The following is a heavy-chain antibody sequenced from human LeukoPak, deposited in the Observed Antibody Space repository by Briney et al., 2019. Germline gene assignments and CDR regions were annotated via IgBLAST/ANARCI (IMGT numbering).Heavy chain of an antibody. CDR3: ARDSGWRDTSISY. CDR1: GGSISSSSYY. Sequence: LETLSLTCTVSGGSISSSSYYWGWIRQPPGKGLEWIGSIYYSGSTYYNPSLKSRVTISVDTSKNQLSLNLSSVTAADTAVYYCARDSGWRDTSISYWGQGTLVTVSS. J-gene: IGHJ4*02. D-gene: IGHD5-18*01. CDR2: IYYSGST. V-gene: IGHV4-39*07.